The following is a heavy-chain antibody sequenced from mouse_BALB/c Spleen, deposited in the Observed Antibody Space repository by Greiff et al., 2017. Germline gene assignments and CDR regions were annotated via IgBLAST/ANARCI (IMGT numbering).Heavy chain of an antibody. D-gene: IGHD2-4*01. V-gene: IGHV1-87*01. Sequence: QVQLQQSGAELARPGASVKLSCKASGYTFTSYWMQWVKQRPGQGLEWIGAIYPGDGDTRYTQKFKGKATLTADKSSSTAYMQLSSLASEDSAVYYCARGTTMTLFAYWGQGTLVTVSA. CDR1: GYTFTSYW. J-gene: IGHJ3*01. CDR2: IYPGDGDT. CDR3: ARGTTMTLFAY.